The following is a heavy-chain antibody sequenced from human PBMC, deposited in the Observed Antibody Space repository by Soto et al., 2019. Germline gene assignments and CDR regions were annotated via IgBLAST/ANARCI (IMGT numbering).Heavy chain of an antibody. J-gene: IGHJ6*02. CDR2: IYPGDSDT. V-gene: IGHV5-51*01. CDR1: GYSFTSYW. CDR3: ARLSGCSSTSCYTHMDV. Sequence: GESLKISCNGSGYSFTSYWIGWVRQMPGKGLEWMGIIYPGDSDTRYSPSFQGQVTISADKSISTAYLQWSSLKASDTAMYYCARLSGCSSTSCYTHMDVWGQGTTVTV. D-gene: IGHD2-2*02.